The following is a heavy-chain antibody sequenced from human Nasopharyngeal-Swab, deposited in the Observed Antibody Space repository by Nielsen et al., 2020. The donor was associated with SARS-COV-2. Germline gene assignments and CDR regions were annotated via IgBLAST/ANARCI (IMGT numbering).Heavy chain of an antibody. CDR2: FDPEDGET. CDR1: GYTLTELS. Sequence: ASVKVSGKGSGYTLTELSMHWVRQAPGKGLEWMGGFDPEDGETIYAQKFQGRVTMTEDTSTDTAYMELSSLRSEDTAVYYCAFRWWRSSWYGDYWGQGTLVTVSS. J-gene: IGHJ4*02. CDR3: AFRWWRSSWYGDY. V-gene: IGHV1-24*01. D-gene: IGHD6-13*01.